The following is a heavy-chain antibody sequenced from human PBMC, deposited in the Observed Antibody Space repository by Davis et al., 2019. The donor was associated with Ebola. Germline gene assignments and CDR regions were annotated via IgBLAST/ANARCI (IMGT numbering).Heavy chain of an antibody. CDR2: IKQDGSET. CDR1: GFSFSSYW. CDR3: ARDQRSASYY. D-gene: IGHD1-26*01. V-gene: IGHV3-7*01. Sequence: GESLKISCAASGFSFSSYWMSWVRQTPGKGLEWVANIKQDGSETWYVDSVKGRFTISRDNAKNSVYLQMSSLRAEDTAVYYCARDQRSASYYWGQGTLVTVSS. J-gene: IGHJ4*02.